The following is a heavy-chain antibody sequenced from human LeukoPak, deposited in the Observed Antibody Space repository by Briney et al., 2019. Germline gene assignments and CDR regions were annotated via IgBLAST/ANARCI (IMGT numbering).Heavy chain of an antibody. V-gene: IGHV3-33*01. J-gene: IGHJ4*02. Sequence: GGSLRLSCAASGFTFSSYGMHWVRQAPGKGLEWLAVIWYDGRNKHYADSVKGRFSISRDDSKNTLYLQMDSLRVEDTAVYYCARDRGEEWLVGSIDHWSQGTLFTVSS. CDR1: GFTFSSYG. CDR3: ARDRGEEWLVGSIDH. CDR2: IWYDGRNK. D-gene: IGHD6-19*01.